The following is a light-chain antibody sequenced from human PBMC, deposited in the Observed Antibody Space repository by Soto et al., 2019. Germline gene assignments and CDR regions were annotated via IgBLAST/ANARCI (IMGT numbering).Light chain of an antibody. J-gene: IGKJ5*01. V-gene: IGKV1-12*01. CDR3: QQANSFPIT. Sequence: DIQMTQSPSSVSASVGDRVTITCRASQGISSWVAWYQQKPGKAPKLLIYAASSLQSGVPSRFSGSGSGTDFTLPISSLQPEDFATYYCQQANSFPITFGQGTRLEIK. CDR1: QGISSW. CDR2: AAS.